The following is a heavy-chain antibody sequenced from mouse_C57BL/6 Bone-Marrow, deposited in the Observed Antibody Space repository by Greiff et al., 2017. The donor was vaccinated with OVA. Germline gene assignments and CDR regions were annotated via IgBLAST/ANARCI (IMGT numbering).Heavy chain of an antibody. J-gene: IGHJ4*01. V-gene: IGHV14-2*01. CDR1: GFNIKDYY. Sequence: EVQLQQSGAELVKPGASVKLSCTASGFNIKDYYMHWVKQRTEQGLEWIGRIDPEDGETKYAPKFPGKATITADTSSSTAYLQLSSLTSEDTTVYYWARDYYGSSYRNAMDYWGQGTSVTVSS. CDR3: ARDYYGSSYRNAMDY. D-gene: IGHD1-1*01. CDR2: IDPEDGET.